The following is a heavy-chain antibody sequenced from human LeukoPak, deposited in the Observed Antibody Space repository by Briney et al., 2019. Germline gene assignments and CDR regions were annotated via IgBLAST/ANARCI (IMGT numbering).Heavy chain of an antibody. V-gene: IGHV4-39*07. CDR3: ARERAPRGHYYDSSGTDY. Sequence: PETLSLTCTVSGGSISSSSYYWGWIRQPPGKGLEWIGSIYYSGSTYYNPSLKSRVTISVDTSKNQFSLKLSSVTAADTAVYYCARERAPRGHYYDSSGTDYWGQGTLVTVSS. D-gene: IGHD3-22*01. CDR2: IYYSGST. CDR1: GGSISSSSYY. J-gene: IGHJ4*02.